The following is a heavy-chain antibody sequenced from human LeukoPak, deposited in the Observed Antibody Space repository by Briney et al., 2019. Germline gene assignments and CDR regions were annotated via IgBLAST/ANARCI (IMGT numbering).Heavy chain of an antibody. V-gene: IGHV3-21*01. D-gene: IGHD3-3*01. J-gene: IGHJ6*03. CDR2: ISSSSSYI. CDR1: GFTFSSYS. Sequence: PGGSLRLSCAASGFTFSSYSMNWVRQAPGKGLEWASSISSSSSYIYYADSVKGRFTISRDNAKNSLYLQMNSLRAEDTAVYYCARAYYDFWVPGYMDVWGKGTTVTVSS. CDR3: ARAYYDFWVPGYMDV.